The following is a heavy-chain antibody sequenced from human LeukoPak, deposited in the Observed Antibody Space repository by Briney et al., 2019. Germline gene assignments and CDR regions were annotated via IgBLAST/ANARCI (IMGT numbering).Heavy chain of an antibody. CDR3: AKRSAESSGYFDY. D-gene: IGHD6-19*01. V-gene: IGHV3-23*01. J-gene: IGHJ4*02. Sequence: PGGSLRLSCAASGFTFSSYAMSWVRQAPGKGLEWVSTISGGAGNTYYADFVKGRFTISRDNPKNTLYLQMNSLRAEDTAVYYCAKRSAESSGYFDYWGQGTLVTVSS. CDR1: GFTFSSYA. CDR2: ISGGAGNT.